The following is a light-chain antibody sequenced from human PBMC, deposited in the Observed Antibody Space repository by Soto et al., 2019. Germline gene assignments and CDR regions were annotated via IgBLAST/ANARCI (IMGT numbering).Light chain of an antibody. J-gene: IGLJ3*02. CDR3: SSYTSTSTRM. CDR2: EVS. CDR1: SSDVGGYNY. V-gene: IGLV2-14*01. Sequence: QSALTQPASVSGSPGQSITISCTGTSSDVGGYNYVSWYQQHPGKAPKLIIYEVSNRPSGVSNRFSGSKSGNTASLTISGLQAEDEADYYCSSYTSTSTRMFGGGTQRTVL.